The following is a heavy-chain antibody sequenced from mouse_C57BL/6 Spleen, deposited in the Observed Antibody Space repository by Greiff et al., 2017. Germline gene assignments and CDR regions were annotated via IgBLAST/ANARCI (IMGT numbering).Heavy chain of an antibody. CDR1: GYTFTSYW. CDR2: IYPGSGST. D-gene: IGHD1-1*01. Sequence: QVQLQQPGAELVKPGASVKMSCKASGYTFTSYWITWVKQRPGQGLEWIGDIYPGSGSTNYNEKFKSKATLTVDTSSSTAYMQLSSLTSEYSAVDYCSRSSYYYGSSSWFAYWGQGTLVTVSA. V-gene: IGHV1-55*01. CDR3: SRSSYYYGSSSWFAY. J-gene: IGHJ3*01.